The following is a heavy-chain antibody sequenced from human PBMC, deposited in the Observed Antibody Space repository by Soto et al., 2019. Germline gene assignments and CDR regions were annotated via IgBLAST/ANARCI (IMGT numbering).Heavy chain of an antibody. J-gene: IGHJ6*02. CDR1: GGTFSSYA. CDR2: IIPIFGTA. CDR3: ASTSVAVTAIRDYYYYGMDV. Sequence: QVQLVQSGAEVKKPGSSVKVSCKASGGTFSSYAISWVRQAPGQGLEWMGGIIPIFGTANYAQKFQGRVTITADKSTSTAHMELSSLRSEDTAVYYCASTSVAVTAIRDYYYYGMDVLCQGTTGSVSS. D-gene: IGHD2-21*02. V-gene: IGHV1-69*06.